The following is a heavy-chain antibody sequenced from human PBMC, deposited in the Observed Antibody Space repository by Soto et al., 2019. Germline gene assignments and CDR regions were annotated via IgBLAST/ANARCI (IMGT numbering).Heavy chain of an antibody. CDR2: IYYSGST. CDR3: ARESSPEDFWSGPHYYYYMDV. V-gene: IGHV4-59*12. D-gene: IGHD3-3*01. CDR1: GGSISSYY. J-gene: IGHJ6*03. Sequence: SETLSLTCTVAGGSISSYYWSWIRQPPGKGLEWIGYIYYSGSTNYNPSLKSRVTISVDTSKNQFSLKLSSVTAADTAVYYCARESSPEDFWSGPHYYYYMDVWGKGTTVTVSS.